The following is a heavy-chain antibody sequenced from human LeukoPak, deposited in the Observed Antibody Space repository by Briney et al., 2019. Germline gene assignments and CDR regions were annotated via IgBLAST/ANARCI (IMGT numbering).Heavy chain of an antibody. CDR3: TRLGYNWNYGEDY. D-gene: IGHD1-7*01. CDR2: IRSKTNSYAT. V-gene: IGHV3-73*01. Sequence: GGSLRLSCAASGFTFSGSTIHWVRQASGKGLKWVGRIRSKTNSYATAYVASVKGRFTISRDDSKNTAYLQMNSLKTEDTAVYYCTRLGYNWNYGEDYWGQGTLVTVSS. CDR1: GFTFSGST. J-gene: IGHJ4*02.